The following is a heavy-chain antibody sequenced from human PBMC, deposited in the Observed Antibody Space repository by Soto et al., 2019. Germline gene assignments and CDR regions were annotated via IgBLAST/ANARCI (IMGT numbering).Heavy chain of an antibody. J-gene: IGHJ4*02. CDR3: ARGGGIVVVTAPYDQ. CDR1: GYTFTSYY. Sequence: ASVKVSCKASGYTFTSYYMNWVRQAPGQGLEWLGIINPSGGYTTYAQRFLGRVTMTSDTSTSTVHMELGSLTSEDTAVYYCARGGGIVVVTAPYDQWGQGSLVTVSS. V-gene: IGHV1-46*03. D-gene: IGHD2-21*02. CDR2: INPSGGYT.